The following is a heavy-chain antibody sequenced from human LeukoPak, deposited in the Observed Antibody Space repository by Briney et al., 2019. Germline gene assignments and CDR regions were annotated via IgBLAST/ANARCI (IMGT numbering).Heavy chain of an antibody. Sequence: GASVKVSCKASGYTFTGYYMHWVRQAPGQGLEWMGWINPNSGGTNYAQKFQGWVTITRDTSASTAYMELSSLRSEDTAVYYCARDSIMITFGGVIVPNWFDPWGQGTLVTVSS. J-gene: IGHJ5*02. D-gene: IGHD3-16*02. CDR2: INPNSGGT. CDR1: GYTFTGYY. V-gene: IGHV1-2*04. CDR3: ARDSIMITFGGVIVPNWFDP.